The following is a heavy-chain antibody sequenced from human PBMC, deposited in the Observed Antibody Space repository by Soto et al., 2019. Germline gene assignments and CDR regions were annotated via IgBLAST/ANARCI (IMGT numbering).Heavy chain of an antibody. CDR1: GGSISSYY. J-gene: IGHJ4*02. D-gene: IGHD2-21*02. V-gene: IGHV4-59*08. CDR2: IYYSGST. Sequence: SETLSLTCTVSGGSISSYYWSWIRQPPGKGLEWIGYIYYSGSTNYNPSLKSRVTISVDTSKNQFSLKLRSVTAADTAVYYCARMSPGGNSDYWGQGTLVTVSS. CDR3: ARMSPGGNSDY.